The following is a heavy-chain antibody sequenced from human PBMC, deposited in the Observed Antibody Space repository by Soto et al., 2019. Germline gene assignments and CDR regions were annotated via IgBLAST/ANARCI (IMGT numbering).Heavy chain of an antibody. Sequence: QVQLVESGGGLVKPGGSLRLSCAGSGFTFRDYYMGWIRQAPGKGLEWVSYLSSSGSTTYYAASVKGRFTISRDNAKNSLYLQMTSLRAEDTAIYYCVRDKYSNDVTYFDPWGEGPLVTVSS. V-gene: IGHV3-11*01. CDR2: LSSSGSTT. CDR3: VRDKYSNDVTYFDP. D-gene: IGHD4-4*01. J-gene: IGHJ5*02. CDR1: GFTFRDYY.